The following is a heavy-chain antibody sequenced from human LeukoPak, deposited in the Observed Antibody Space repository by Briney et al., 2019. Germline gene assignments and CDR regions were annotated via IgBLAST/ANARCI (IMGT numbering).Heavy chain of an antibody. CDR3: ARVEWFGQLSPFDL. V-gene: IGHV4-61*01. D-gene: IGHD3-10*01. Sequence: SETLSLTCTVSGGSVSSDTYYWSWIRQPPGEGLEWIGYIYYSGSTNNNPSLKSRVTISVDTSKNQFSLKLSSVSASDTSVYYCARVEWFGQLSPFDLWGQGTMVTASS. CDR1: GGSVSSDTYY. CDR2: IYYSGST. J-gene: IGHJ3*01.